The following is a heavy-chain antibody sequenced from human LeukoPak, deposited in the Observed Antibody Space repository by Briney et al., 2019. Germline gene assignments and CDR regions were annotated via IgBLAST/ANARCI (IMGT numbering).Heavy chain of an antibody. CDR3: ARHPMVRGVNGWFDP. D-gene: IGHD3-10*01. CDR1: GFTFSSYS. J-gene: IGHJ5*02. V-gene: IGHV3-21*01. Sequence: GGSLRLSCAASGFTFSSYSMNWVRQAPGKGLEWASSISSSSSYIYYADSVKGRFTISRDNAKNSLYLQMNSLRAEDTAVYYCARHPMVRGVNGWFDPWGQGTLVTVSS. CDR2: ISSSSSYI.